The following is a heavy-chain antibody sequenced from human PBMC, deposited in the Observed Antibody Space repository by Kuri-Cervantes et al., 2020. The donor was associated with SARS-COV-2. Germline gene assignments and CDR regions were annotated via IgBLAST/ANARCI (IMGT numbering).Heavy chain of an antibody. Sequence: SCAVSGGSISSGGYSWSWIRQPPGKGLEWIGYIYHSGSTNYNPSLKSRVTISVDTSKNQFSLKLSSVTAADTAVYYCARWRWELPRFDYWGQGTLVTVSS. V-gene: IGHV4-30-2*02. CDR1: GGSISSGGYS. CDR2: IYHSGST. J-gene: IGHJ4*02. CDR3: ARWRWELPRFDY. D-gene: IGHD1-26*01.